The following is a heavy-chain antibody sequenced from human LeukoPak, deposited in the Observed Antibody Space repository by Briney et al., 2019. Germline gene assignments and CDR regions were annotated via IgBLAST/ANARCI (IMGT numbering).Heavy chain of an antibody. CDR2: ISGDGSHT. V-gene: IGHV3-74*01. CDR3: ARDRGERRYYYDSSGPGSDY. Sequence: GGSLRLSCAASGFTFSSYWMHWVRQAPGKGLEWVSRISGDGSHTNYADSVKGRFTISRDDAKNTVYLQMNSLRAEDTAVYYCARDRGERRYYYDSSGPGSDYWGQGTLVTVSS. D-gene: IGHD3-22*01. CDR1: GFTFSSYW. J-gene: IGHJ4*02.